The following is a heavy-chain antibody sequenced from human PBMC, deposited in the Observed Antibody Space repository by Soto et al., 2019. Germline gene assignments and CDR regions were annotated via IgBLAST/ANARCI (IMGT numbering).Heavy chain of an antibody. CDR3: ATDEGVPMVRGFDK. D-gene: IGHD3-10*01. J-gene: IGHJ5*02. CDR1: GFIFSNYR. Sequence: EAQLVQSGGGLVQPGGSMRLSCAASGFIFSNYRMHWVRQAPGKGLVWVSSIKPDGSLTPYANSVKGRFTISRDNAQNTVYLQMNSLRAEDTAISYCATDEGVPMVRGFDKWGQGILVAVSS. CDR2: IKPDGSLT. V-gene: IGHV3-74*03.